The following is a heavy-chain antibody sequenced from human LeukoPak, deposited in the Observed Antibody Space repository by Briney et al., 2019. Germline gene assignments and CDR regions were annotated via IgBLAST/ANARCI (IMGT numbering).Heavy chain of an antibody. D-gene: IGHD3-16*01. CDR1: GFTVGSNY. Sequence: GGSLRLSCAPSGFTVGSNYVSWVRQAPGEGLEWVSVMYSVGTTHHADSVQGRFIVSRDISKNKLYLQMNSLRAEDTAVYYCARDRPGLGAFDIWGQGIMVTVSS. CDR2: MYSVGTT. CDR3: ARDRPGLGAFDI. J-gene: IGHJ3*02. V-gene: IGHV3-66*01.